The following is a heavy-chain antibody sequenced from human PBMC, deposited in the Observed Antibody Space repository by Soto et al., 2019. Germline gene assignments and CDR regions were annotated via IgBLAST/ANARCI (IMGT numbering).Heavy chain of an antibody. CDR3: ARLIRVRGVIIGVYGMDV. CDR1: GFTFSSYE. D-gene: IGHD3-10*01. V-gene: IGHV3-48*03. J-gene: IGHJ6*02. CDR2: ISSSGSTI. Sequence: PGGSLRLSCAASGFTFSSYEMNWVRQAPGKGLEWVSYISSSGSTIYYADSVKGRFTISRDNAKNSLYLQMNSLRAEDTAVYYCARLIRVRGVIIGVYGMDVWGQGTTVTVSS.